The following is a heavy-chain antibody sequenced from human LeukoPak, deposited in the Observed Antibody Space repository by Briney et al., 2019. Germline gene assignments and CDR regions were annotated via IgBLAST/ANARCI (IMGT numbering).Heavy chain of an antibody. CDR3: VNHDYGDSYVG. CDR2: ITPDGTKT. D-gene: IGHD4-17*01. J-gene: IGHJ4*02. CDR1: GITFNIYW. V-gene: IGHV3-74*01. Sequence: PGGSLRLSCEASGITFNIYWMHWVRQAPGTGLVWVPRITPDGTKTDYADSVKGRFTISRDNAKNTLYLQVNSLRAEDAAVYFCVNHDYGDSYVGGGQGTLVTVSS.